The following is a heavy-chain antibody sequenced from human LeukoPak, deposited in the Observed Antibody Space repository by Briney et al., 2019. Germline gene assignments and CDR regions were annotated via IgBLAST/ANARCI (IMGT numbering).Heavy chain of an antibody. CDR2: INPNSGGT. V-gene: IGHV1-2*06. CDR1: GYTFTGYY. J-gene: IGHJ4*02. D-gene: IGHD6-19*01. Sequence: ASVKASCKASGYTFTGYYMHWVRQAPGQGLEWMGRINPNSGGTNYAQKFQGRVTMTRDTSISTAYMELSRLRSDDTAVYYCARDRRYSSGLNYFDYWGQGTLVTVSS. CDR3: ARDRRYSSGLNYFDY.